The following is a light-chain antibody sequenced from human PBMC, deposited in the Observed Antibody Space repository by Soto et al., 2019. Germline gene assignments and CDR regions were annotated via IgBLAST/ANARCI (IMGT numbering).Light chain of an antibody. J-gene: IGKJ1*01. CDR3: QQRGNWPPTWT. CDR1: QSIGYY. CDR2: DAS. V-gene: IGKV3-11*01. Sequence: ETVLTQSPATLSLSPGERVTLSCRASQSIGYYLAWYQEKPGQAPRLLIYDASIRATGIPARFSGSGSGTDFTLTISSLEPEDFGVYYCQQRGNWPPTWTFGQGTKVEIK.